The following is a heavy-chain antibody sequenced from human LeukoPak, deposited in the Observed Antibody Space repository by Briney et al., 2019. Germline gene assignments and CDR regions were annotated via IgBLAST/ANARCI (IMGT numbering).Heavy chain of an antibody. V-gene: IGHV4-59*11. Sequence: PSETLSLTCTVSGGSISSHNWNWIRQPPGKGLEWIGDIYNSGSPNYNPSLKSRVTISVDTSKNQFSLKLSSVTAADMAEYYCARVDSSGYYTFFDYWGQGTLVTVSS. CDR2: IYNSGSP. CDR1: GGSISSHN. D-gene: IGHD3-22*01. J-gene: IGHJ4*02. CDR3: ARVDSSGYYTFFDY.